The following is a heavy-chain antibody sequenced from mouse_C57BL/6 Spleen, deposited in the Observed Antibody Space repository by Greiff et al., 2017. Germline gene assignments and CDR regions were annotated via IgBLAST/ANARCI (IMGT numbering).Heavy chain of an antibody. D-gene: IGHD5-1*01. J-gene: IGHJ2*01. CDR1: GFTFSNYW. CDR3: TTWGTFFPY. Sequence: EVQRVESGGGLVPPGGSMELSCVASGFTFSNYWMNWVRQSPEKGLEWVSQIRLKSDNYATPSAESVKGRFTISRYDSNSGVYLQIHNLRADDIVIYYRTTWGTFFPYWGHGPTRSVSS. CDR2: IRLKSDNYAT. V-gene: IGHV6-3*01.